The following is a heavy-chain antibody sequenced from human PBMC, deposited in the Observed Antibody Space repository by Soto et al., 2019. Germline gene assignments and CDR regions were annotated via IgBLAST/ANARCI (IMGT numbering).Heavy chain of an antibody. V-gene: IGHV4-30-4*01. CDR3: ATESGSTYGYFDH. D-gene: IGHD5-18*01. Sequence: PSATLSLTCTVSGGSVTSDEDYWTWIRQSPGKGLEWIGYISNSGSTVYNPSLKTRLSMSVDRSKNQFTLRLTSVTAADTAVYFCATESGSTYGYFDHWGQGTQVTVSS. J-gene: IGHJ4*02. CDR2: ISNSGST. CDR1: GGSVTSDEDY.